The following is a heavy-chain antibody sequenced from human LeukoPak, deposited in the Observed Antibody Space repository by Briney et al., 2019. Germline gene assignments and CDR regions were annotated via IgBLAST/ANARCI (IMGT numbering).Heavy chain of an antibody. V-gene: IGHV1-2*05. Sequence: ASVKVSCKASVYTFTGDYIHWVRQAPGQKREWRGRITPNSGGAKYTQKFQGRVTMTRDTSIRTAYMGLSRLRSDDTGVYYCARDLRGDGYNADYWGQGTLVTVSS. D-gene: IGHD5-24*01. CDR3: ARDLRGDGYNADY. J-gene: IGHJ4*02. CDR1: VYTFTGDY. CDR2: ITPNSGGA.